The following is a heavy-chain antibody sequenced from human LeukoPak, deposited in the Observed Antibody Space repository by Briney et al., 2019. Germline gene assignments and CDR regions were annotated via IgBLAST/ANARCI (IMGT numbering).Heavy chain of an antibody. CDR1: GFTFSSYS. J-gene: IGHJ4*02. D-gene: IGHD6-6*01. CDR3: ARHKSHARNFDY. V-gene: IGHV3-21*01. Sequence: GGSLRLSCTASGFTFSSYSMNWVRQAPGKGLEWVSSISSSSSYIYYADSVKGRFTISRDNAKNSLYLQMNSLRVEDTAVYYCARHKSHARNFDYWGQGTLVTVSS. CDR2: ISSSSSYI.